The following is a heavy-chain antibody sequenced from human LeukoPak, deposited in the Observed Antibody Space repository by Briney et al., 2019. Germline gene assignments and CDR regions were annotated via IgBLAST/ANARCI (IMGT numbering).Heavy chain of an antibody. Sequence: ASVKVSCKASGYTFTSYGISWVRQAPGQGLEWMGWISAYNGNTNYAQKLQGRVTMTTDTSTSTAYMELRSLRSDDTAVYYCARDLTGYSYGYEPYDYWGQGTLVTVSS. J-gene: IGHJ4*02. CDR1: GYTFTSYG. V-gene: IGHV1-18*01. CDR3: ARDLTGYSYGYEPYDY. CDR2: ISAYNGNT. D-gene: IGHD5-18*01.